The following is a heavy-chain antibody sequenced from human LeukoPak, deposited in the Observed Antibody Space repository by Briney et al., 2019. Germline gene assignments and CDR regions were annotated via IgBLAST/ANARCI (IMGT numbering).Heavy chain of an antibody. CDR1: GFTVSSNY. Sequence: PGGSLRLSCAASGFTVSSNYMNWVRQAPGKGLEWVSAISGSSGGTFYADSVKGRFTISRDNSKNTLYLQTNSLRAEDTAVYYCARRGAAGTYYFDYWGQGTLVTVSS. J-gene: IGHJ4*02. V-gene: IGHV3-23*01. CDR2: ISGSSGGT. CDR3: ARRGAAGTYYFDY. D-gene: IGHD6-13*01.